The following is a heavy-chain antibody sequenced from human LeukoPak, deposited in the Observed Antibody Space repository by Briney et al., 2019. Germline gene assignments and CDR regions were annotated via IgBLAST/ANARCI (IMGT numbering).Heavy chain of an antibody. Sequence: SSETLSLTCTVSGYSISIGYYWGWIRQPPGKGLEWIGSIYHSGRTYYNPSLKSRVTISGDTSKNRFSLKLSSVTAADTAVYYCATGGNWFDPWGQGTLVTVSS. CDR1: GYSISIGYY. CDR2: IYHSGRT. J-gene: IGHJ5*02. D-gene: IGHD3-10*01. CDR3: ATGGNWFDP. V-gene: IGHV4-38-2*02.